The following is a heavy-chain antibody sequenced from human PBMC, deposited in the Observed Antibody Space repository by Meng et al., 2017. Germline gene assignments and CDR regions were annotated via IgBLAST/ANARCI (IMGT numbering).Heavy chain of an antibody. Sequence: VQLVQSGAEVKKPGASVKVSCQASGYTFTSYDINWVRQATGQGLEGMGWMNPNSGNTGYAQKFQGRVTITADTSTDTAYMELSSLRSEDTAVYYCATDLYRDWFDPWGQGTLVTVSS. CDR1: GYTFTSYD. D-gene: IGHD1-26*01. J-gene: IGHJ5*02. V-gene: IGHV1-8*01. CDR3: ATDLYRDWFDP. CDR2: MNPNSGNT.